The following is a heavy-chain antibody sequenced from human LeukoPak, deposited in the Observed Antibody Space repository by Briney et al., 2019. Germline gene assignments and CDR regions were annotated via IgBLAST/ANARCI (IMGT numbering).Heavy chain of an antibody. V-gene: IGHV5-51*01. CDR2: IDPSDSDI. Sequence: GESLKISCKASGYSFTSYWIGWVRQMPGKGLEWMGIIDPSDSDIRYTPSFQGQVTISADKSLSTAYLQWDSLKASDTAIYYCARQTAMGRSGDYWGQGTLVTVSS. CDR3: ARQTAMGRSGDY. CDR1: GYSFTSYW. D-gene: IGHD7-27*01. J-gene: IGHJ4*02.